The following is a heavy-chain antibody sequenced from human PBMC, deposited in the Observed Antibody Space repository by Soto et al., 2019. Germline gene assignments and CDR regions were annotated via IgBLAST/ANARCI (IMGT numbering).Heavy chain of an antibody. CDR3: ARGVYVGGTYRYAWELDY. D-gene: IGHD3-16*02. J-gene: IGHJ4*02. CDR2: FWLDGSRE. Sequence: QVQLVESGGGVVQPGRSLRLSCATSGFTFNTYAIHWVRQAPGKGLDWVAVFWLDGSRESYADSVKDRFSISRDNSNNTLYLHMKSLRPEDTGVYYCARGVYVGGTYRYAWELDYWGQGTLVTVSS. CDR1: GFTFNTYA. V-gene: IGHV3-33*01.